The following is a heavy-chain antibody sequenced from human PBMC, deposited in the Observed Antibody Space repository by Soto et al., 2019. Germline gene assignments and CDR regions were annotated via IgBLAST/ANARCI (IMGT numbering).Heavy chain of an antibody. Sequence: QVQLVQSGAEVKKPGSSVKVSCKASGGTFSSYAISWVRQAPGQGLEWMGGIIPIFGTANYAQKFQGRVTITADESTSTDYMELSSLRSEDTAVYYCARDGTPYYYDSSGYYTIYYFDYWGQGTLVTVSS. V-gene: IGHV1-69*01. CDR3: ARDGTPYYYDSSGYYTIYYFDY. CDR1: GGTFSSYA. CDR2: IIPIFGTA. J-gene: IGHJ4*02. D-gene: IGHD3-22*01.